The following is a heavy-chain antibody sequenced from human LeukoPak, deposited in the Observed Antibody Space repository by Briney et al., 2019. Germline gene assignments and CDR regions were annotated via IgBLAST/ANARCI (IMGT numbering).Heavy chain of an antibody. CDR2: IYTSGST. CDR3: ARARDDYYDSSEDY. D-gene: IGHD3-22*01. Sequence: SETLSLTCTVSGSSISSGSYYWSWIRQPAGKGLEWIGRIYTSGSTNYNPSLKSRVIISVDTSKNQFSLKLSSVTAADTAVYDCARARDDYYDSSEDYWGQGTLVTVSS. CDR1: GSSISSGSYY. J-gene: IGHJ4*02. V-gene: IGHV4-61*02.